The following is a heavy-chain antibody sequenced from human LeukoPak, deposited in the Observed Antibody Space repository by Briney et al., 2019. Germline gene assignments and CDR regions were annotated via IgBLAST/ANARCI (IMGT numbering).Heavy chain of an antibody. CDR2: ISGSGGNT. J-gene: IGHJ4*02. CDR3: AKDHQWRIRRNYFDY. D-gene: IGHD6-19*01. CDR1: GFTFSSYA. Sequence: GGSLRLSCAASGFTFSSYAMSWVRQAPGKGLEWVATISGSGGNTYYADSVKGRFTISRDNSKNTLYLQMNSLRAEDTAVYYCAKDHQWRIRRNYFDYWGQGTLVTVSS. V-gene: IGHV3-23*01.